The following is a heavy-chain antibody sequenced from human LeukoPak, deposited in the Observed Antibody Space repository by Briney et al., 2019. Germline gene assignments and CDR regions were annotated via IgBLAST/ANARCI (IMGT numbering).Heavy chain of an antibody. CDR1: GYTLTGYY. J-gene: IGHJ6*03. Sequence: ASVKVSCKASGYTLTGYYMHWVRQAPGQGLEWMGWINPNSGGTNYAQKFQGRVTMPRDTSISTAYMELSRLRSDDTAVYYCARGWSGSYYSHYYYYMDVWGKGTTVTVSS. D-gene: IGHD1-26*01. V-gene: IGHV1-2*02. CDR2: INPNSGGT. CDR3: ARGWSGSYYSHYYYYMDV.